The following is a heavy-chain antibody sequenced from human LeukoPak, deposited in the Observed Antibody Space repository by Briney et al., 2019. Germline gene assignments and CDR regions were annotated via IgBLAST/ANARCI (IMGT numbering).Heavy chain of an antibody. Sequence: PSETLSLTCTVSGGSISSYYWSWIRQPPGKGLEWIGYIYYSGSTNYNPSLKSRVTISVDKSKNQFSLKLSSVTAADTAVYYCARGAAAAGPAVDAFDIWGQGTMVTVSS. CDR3: ARGAAAAGPAVDAFDI. CDR1: GGSISSYY. J-gene: IGHJ3*02. D-gene: IGHD6-13*01. CDR2: IYYSGST. V-gene: IGHV4-59*12.